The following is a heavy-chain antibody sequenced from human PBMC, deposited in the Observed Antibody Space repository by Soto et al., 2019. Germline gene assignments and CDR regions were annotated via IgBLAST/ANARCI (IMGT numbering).Heavy chain of an antibody. V-gene: IGHV1-58*02. CDR3: AAVSYSSSWYVPHGY. J-gene: IGHJ4*02. D-gene: IGHD6-13*01. CDR2: IVVGSGNT. CDR1: GFTFTSSA. Sequence: EASVKVSCKASGFTFTSSAMQWVRQARGQRLEWIGWIVVGSGNTNYAQKFQERVTITRDMSTSTAYMELSSLRSEDTAVYYCAAVSYSSSWYVPHGYWGQGTLVTVSS.